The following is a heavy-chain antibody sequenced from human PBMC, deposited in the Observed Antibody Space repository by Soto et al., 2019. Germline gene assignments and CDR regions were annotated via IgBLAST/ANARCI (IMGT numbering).Heavy chain of an antibody. CDR3: AIVRVADSTLDH. Sequence: QVQLVESGGGVVQPGRSLRLSCEGSGFIFSNNGMHLVRQAPGKGLEWVAFMSYDGSAKFLADSVKGRFTISRDNSKSTLFLHMSRLRAEDTAMYYCAIVRVADSTLDHWGQATLVTVSS. CDR2: MSYDGSAK. CDR1: GFIFSNNG. V-gene: IGHV3-30*03. J-gene: IGHJ4*02. D-gene: IGHD3-10*02.